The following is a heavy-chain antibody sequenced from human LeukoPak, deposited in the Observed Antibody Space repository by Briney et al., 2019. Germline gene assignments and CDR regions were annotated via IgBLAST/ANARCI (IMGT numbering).Heavy chain of an antibody. V-gene: IGHV3-23*01. Sequence: GGSLRLSCTASGFTFSSYTMTWVRQAPGKGLKWVSTITTGDGNTYYADSVKGRFTVSRDDSKNTLYLQMNSLRAEDTAVYYCAKVSRAITGTNYYGMDVWGQGTTVTVSS. CDR2: ITTGDGNT. CDR3: AKVSRAITGTNYYGMDV. D-gene: IGHD1-20*01. CDR1: GFTFSSYT. J-gene: IGHJ6*02.